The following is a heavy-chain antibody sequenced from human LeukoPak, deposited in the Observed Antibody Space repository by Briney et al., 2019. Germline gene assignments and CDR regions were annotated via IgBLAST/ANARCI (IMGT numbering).Heavy chain of an antibody. D-gene: IGHD2-2*03. CDR3: AHRRSGMGIVSFDS. CDR1: GFSLTTSGVG. V-gene: IGHV2-5*01. Sequence: SGPTLVKPTQTLTLTCTFSGFSLTTSGVGVGWIRQPPGKALEWLAFINSKNEKRYSPSLKTRLTITKDTSENQVVLIMTNMDTVDTATYYCAHRRSGMGIVSFDSWGQGTPVSVSS. J-gene: IGHJ4*02. CDR2: INSKNEK.